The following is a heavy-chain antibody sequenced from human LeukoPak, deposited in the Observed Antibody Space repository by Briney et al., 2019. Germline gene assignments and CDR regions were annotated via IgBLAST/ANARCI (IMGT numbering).Heavy chain of an antibody. CDR3: ARDAEWELLLQIDY. J-gene: IGHJ4*02. Sequence: GGSLRLSCAASGFTFSSYAMHWVRQAPGKGLEWVAVISYDGSNKYYADSVKGRFTISRDNSKNTLYLQMNSLRAEDTAVYYCARDAEWELLLQIDYWGQGTLVTVSS. V-gene: IGHV3-30-3*01. CDR2: ISYDGSNK. CDR1: GFTFSSYA. D-gene: IGHD1-26*01.